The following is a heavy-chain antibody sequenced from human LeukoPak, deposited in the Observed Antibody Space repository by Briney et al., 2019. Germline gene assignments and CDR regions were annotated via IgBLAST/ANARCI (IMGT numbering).Heavy chain of an antibody. CDR3: AKDLAYDSTVPLDY. Sequence: GGSLRLSCAASGVTFSSHAMSWVRGAPGKGLEWVSAISGSGGSTYSADSVKGRFTISRDNSNNTLYLQVNSLRAEDTAIYNCAKDLAYDSTVPLDYWGQGTLVTVSS. V-gene: IGHV3-23*01. CDR1: GVTFSSHA. CDR2: ISGSGGST. D-gene: IGHD3-22*01. J-gene: IGHJ4*02.